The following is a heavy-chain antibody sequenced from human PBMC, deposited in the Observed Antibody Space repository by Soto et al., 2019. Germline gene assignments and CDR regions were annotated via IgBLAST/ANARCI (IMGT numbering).Heavy chain of an antibody. V-gene: IGHV5-10-1*01. CDR1: GYSFAGYW. CDR3: ARQIYDSDTGPNFQYYFDS. D-gene: IGHD3-22*01. J-gene: IGHJ4*02. Sequence: GESLKISCKGSGYSFAGYWITWVRQKPGKGLEWMGRIDPSDSQTYYSPSFRGHVTISAAKSITTVFLQWSSLRASDTAMYYCARQIYDSDTGPNFQYYFDSWGQGTPVTVSS. CDR2: IDPSDSQT.